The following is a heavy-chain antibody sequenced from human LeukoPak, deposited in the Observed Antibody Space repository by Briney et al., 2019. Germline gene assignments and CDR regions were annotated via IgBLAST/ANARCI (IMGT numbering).Heavy chain of an antibody. V-gene: IGHV3-30*04. CDR3: AKDVRGYSSGWPADY. CDR2: ISYDGNDK. CDR1: AFTFSNNA. J-gene: IGHJ4*02. Sequence: GGSLRLSCAASAFTFSNNAMHWVRQAPGKGLEWVAIISYDGNDKYYADSVKGRFSISRDNSRNTLYLQMNSLRAEDTAVYYCAKDVRGYSSGWPADYWGQGTLVTVSS. D-gene: IGHD6-19*01.